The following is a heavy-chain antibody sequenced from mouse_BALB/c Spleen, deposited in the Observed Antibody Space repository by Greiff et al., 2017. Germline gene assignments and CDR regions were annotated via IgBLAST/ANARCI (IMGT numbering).Heavy chain of an antibody. Sequence: LQQPGSELVRPGASVKLSCKASGYTFTSYWMHWVKQRPGQGLEWIGNIYPGSGSTNYDEKFKSKATLTVDTSSSTAYMQLSSLTSEDSAVYYCTRERPMITTAYWGQGTLVTVSA. D-gene: IGHD2-4*01. V-gene: IGHV1S22*01. CDR2: IYPGSGST. CDR3: TRERPMITTAY. CDR1: GYTFTSYW. J-gene: IGHJ3*01.